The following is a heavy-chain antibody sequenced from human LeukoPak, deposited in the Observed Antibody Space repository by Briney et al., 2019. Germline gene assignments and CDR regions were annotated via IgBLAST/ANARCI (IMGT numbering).Heavy chain of an antibody. V-gene: IGHV4-59*01. CDR3: ARSRAFNSGAFDP. J-gene: IGHJ5*02. Sequence: SETLSLTCTVSGGSISSYYWNWIRQPPGKGLEWIGYIYYSGSTNYNPSLESRVTMSVDTSKNQFSLRLNSVTAADTAVYYCARSRAFNSGAFDPWGQGSLVTVSS. D-gene: IGHD1-26*01. CDR2: IYYSGST. CDR1: GGSISSYY.